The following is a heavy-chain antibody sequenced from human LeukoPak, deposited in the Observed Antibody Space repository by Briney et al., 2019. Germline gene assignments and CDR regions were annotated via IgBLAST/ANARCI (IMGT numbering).Heavy chain of an antibody. D-gene: IGHD5-12*01. Sequence: GESLKISYKTSVFSFTNYWIAWVRQMPGKGLEWMGILYPGDSETKYSPSFQGQVTISVDKSISTAYLQWSSLKASDTAMYYCARHAATIRYPADYWGQGTLVTVSS. V-gene: IGHV5-51*01. CDR3: ARHAATIRYPADY. CDR2: LYPGDSET. J-gene: IGHJ4*02. CDR1: VFSFTNYW.